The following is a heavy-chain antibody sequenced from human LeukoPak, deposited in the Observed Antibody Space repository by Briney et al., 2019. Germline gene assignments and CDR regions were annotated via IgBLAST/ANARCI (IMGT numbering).Heavy chain of an antibody. J-gene: IGHJ6*03. CDR1: GGPISSYY. D-gene: IGHD3-3*01. V-gene: IGHV4-4*07. CDR3: ARDRLITIFGVVITAPYYMDV. Sequence: PSETLSLTCTVSGGPISSYYWSWIRQPAGKGLEWIGRIYTSGSTNYNPSLKSRVTMSVDTSKNQFSLKLSSVTAADTAVYYCARDRLITIFGVVITAPYYMDVWGKGTTVTVSS. CDR2: IYTSGST.